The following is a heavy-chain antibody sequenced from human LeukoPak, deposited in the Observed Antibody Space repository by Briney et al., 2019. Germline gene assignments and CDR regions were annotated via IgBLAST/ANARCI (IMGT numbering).Heavy chain of an antibody. J-gene: IGHJ5*02. Sequence: GGSLRLSCAASGFTCSSYSMNWVRQAPGKGLEWVSSISSSSSYIYYADSVKGRFTISRDNAKNSLYLQMNSLRAEDTAVYYCARDAGYSYGSRSNWFDPWGQGTLVTVSS. CDR3: ARDAGYSYGSRSNWFDP. CDR2: ISSSSSYI. D-gene: IGHD5-18*01. V-gene: IGHV3-21*01. CDR1: GFTCSSYS.